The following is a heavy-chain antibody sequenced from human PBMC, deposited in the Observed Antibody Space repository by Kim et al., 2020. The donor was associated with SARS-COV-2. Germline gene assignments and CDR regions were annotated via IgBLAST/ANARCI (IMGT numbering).Heavy chain of an antibody. D-gene: IGHD3-22*01. CDR1: GDRVSSGSAA. V-gene: IGHV6-1*01. Sequence: SQTLSLTCAISGDRVSSGSAAWNWIRQSPSRGLEWLGRTYYRSKWYNDYAESVKSRITVNPDTSKNQFSLQLSSVTPEDTAVYYCARLSYDSIPHWGQGTVVTVS. J-gene: IGHJ4*02. CDR3: ARLSYDSIPH. CDR2: TYYRSKWYN.